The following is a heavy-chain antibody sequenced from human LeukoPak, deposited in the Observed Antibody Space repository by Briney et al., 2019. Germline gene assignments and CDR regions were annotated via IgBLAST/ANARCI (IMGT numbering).Heavy chain of an antibody. CDR3: AREMAGDDVVPFDY. J-gene: IGHJ4*02. V-gene: IGHV3-30-3*01. CDR1: GFTFSSYA. D-gene: IGHD3-10*01. CDR2: ISYDGSNK. Sequence: GGSLRLSCAASGFTFSSYAMHWVRQAPGKGLEWVAVISYDGSNKYYADSAKGRFTISRDNSKNTLYLQMNSLRAEDTAVYYCAREMAGDDVVPFDYWGQGTLVTVSS.